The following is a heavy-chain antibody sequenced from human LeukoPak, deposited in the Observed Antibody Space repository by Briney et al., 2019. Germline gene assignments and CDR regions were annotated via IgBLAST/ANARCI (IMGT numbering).Heavy chain of an antibody. CDR2: ISYDGSTK. Sequence: GGSPRLSCEVSGFTFSTYAMHWVRQAPGKGLEWVAVISYDGSTKYYADSVKGRFTISRDNSKNTLYLQMNSLTAEDTAMYYCARSRGTVEGLGYWGRGTLVTVSS. V-gene: IGHV3-30-3*01. J-gene: IGHJ4*02. D-gene: IGHD1-1*01. CDR1: GFTFSTYA. CDR3: ARSRGTVEGLGY.